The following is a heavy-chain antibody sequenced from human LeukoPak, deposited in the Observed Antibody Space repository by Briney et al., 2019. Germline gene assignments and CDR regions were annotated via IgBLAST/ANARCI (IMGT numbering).Heavy chain of an antibody. CDR3: ARVLLPLYGMDV. CDR2: IWYDGSNK. J-gene: IGHJ6*02. Sequence: AGGSLRLSCAASGFTFSSYWMSWVRQAPGKGLEWVAVIWYDGSNKYYADSVKGRFTISRDNSKNTLYLQMNSLRAEDTAVYYCARVLLPLYGMDVWGQGTTVTVSS. V-gene: IGHV3-33*08. D-gene: IGHD3-22*01. CDR1: GFTFSSYW.